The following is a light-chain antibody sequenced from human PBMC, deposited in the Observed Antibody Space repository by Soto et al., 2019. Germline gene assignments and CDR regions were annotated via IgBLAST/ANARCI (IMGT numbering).Light chain of an antibody. CDR2: DVS. V-gene: IGLV2-14*01. Sequence: QSVLTQPASVSGSPGQSITMSWTGTSSDVGGYNYVSWYQQHTGKAPKLMIYDVSDRPSGVSNRFSGYKSGNTASLTISGLQAEDEADYYCSSYTSSSTPVVFGGGTKLTVL. CDR1: SSDVGGYNY. J-gene: IGLJ2*01. CDR3: SSYTSSSTPVV.